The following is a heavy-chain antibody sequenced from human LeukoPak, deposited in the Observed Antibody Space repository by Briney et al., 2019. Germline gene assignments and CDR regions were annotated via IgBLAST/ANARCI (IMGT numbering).Heavy chain of an antibody. CDR3: ARDFRGTVASDY. V-gene: IGHV1-46*01. D-gene: IGHD6-19*01. J-gene: IGHJ4*02. Sequence: GASVKVSCKASGYTFTNFFMHWVRQAPGQGLEWMGIINPSSGRANYGQKFQGRVTMTRDRSTSTVYMELSSLRSDDTAVYYCARDFRGTVASDYWGQGTLVTVSS. CDR2: INPSSGRA. CDR1: GYTFTNFF.